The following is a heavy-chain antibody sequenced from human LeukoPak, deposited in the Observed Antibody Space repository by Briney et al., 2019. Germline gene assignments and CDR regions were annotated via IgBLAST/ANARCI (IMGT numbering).Heavy chain of an antibody. CDR3: ATRLGYCSGGSCYQYYYYMDV. J-gene: IGHJ6*03. CDR1: GGTFSSYA. D-gene: IGHD2-15*01. CDR2: IIPIFGTA. Sequence: GASVKVSCKASGGTFSSYAISWVRQAPGQGLEWMGGIIPIFGTANYAQKFQGRVTITADESTSTAYMELSSLRSEDTAVYYCATRLGYCSGGSCYQYYYYMDVWGKGTTVTISS. V-gene: IGHV1-69*13.